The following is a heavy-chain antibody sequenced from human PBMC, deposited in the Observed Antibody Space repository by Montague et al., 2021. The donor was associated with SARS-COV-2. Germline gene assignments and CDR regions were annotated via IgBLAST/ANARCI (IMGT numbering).Heavy chain of an antibody. D-gene: IGHD2-15*01. Sequence: LVKPTQTLTLTCTFSGFSLSTSGMCVSWIRQPPGKALEWIGYIYYSGSTNYNPSLKSRVTISVDTSKNQFSLKLSSVTAADTAVYYCARRSLGYCSGGSCYYAFDPWGQGTLVTVSS. CDR3: ARRSLGYCSGGSCYYAFDP. J-gene: IGHJ5*02. V-gene: IGHV4-61*08. CDR2: IYYSGST. CDR1: GFSLSTSGMC.